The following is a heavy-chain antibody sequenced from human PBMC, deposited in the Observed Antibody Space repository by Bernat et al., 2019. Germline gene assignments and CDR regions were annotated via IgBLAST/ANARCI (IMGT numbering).Heavy chain of an antibody. CDR1: GFTFSNAW. CDR2: IKSKTDGGTT. J-gene: IGHJ4*02. CDR3: TMHRGYSYGPVFDY. D-gene: IGHD5-18*01. V-gene: IGHV3-15*01. Sequence: EVQLVESGGGLVKPGGSLRLSCAASGFTFSNAWMSWVRQAPGKGLGWVGRIKSKTDGGTTDYAAPVKGRFTISRDDSKNTLYLQMNSLKTEDTAVYYCTMHRGYSYGPVFDYWGQGTLVTVSS.